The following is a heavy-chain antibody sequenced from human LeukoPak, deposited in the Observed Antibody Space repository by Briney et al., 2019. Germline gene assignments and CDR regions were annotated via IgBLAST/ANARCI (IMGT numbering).Heavy chain of an antibody. Sequence: GGSLRLSCAASGFTFSSYSMNWVRQAPGKGLEWVSSISSSSSYIYYADSVKGRFTISRDNAKNSLYLQMNSLRAEDTAVYYCASSHSGTAMGFDYWGQGTLVTASS. CDR3: ASSHSGTAMGFDY. J-gene: IGHJ4*02. D-gene: IGHD5-18*01. CDR1: GFTFSSYS. V-gene: IGHV3-21*01. CDR2: ISSSSSYI.